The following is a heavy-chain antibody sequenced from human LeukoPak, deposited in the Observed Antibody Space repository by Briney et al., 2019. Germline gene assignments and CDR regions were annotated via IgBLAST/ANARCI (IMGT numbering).Heavy chain of an antibody. CDR2: ISYDGSKK. V-gene: IGHV3-30*01. CDR1: GFTFNSYA. CDR3: ARDPYFDSSGYPYYFDY. Sequence: GGSLRLSCAASGFTFNSYAMHWVRQAPGKGLKWVAVISYDGSKKYHADSVKGRFTISRDNSKNTLSLQMNSLRAEDTAVYYCARDPYFDSSGYPYYFDYWGQGTLVTVSS. J-gene: IGHJ4*02. D-gene: IGHD3-22*01.